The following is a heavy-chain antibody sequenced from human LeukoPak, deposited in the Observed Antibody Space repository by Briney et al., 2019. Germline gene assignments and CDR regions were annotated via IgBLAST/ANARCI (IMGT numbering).Heavy chain of an antibody. V-gene: IGHV1-2*02. Sequence: ASVKVSCKASGYTFTGYYMHWVRQAPGQGLEWMGWINPNSGGTNYAQKFQGRVTMTRDTSISTAYMELSRLRSDDTAVYYCAREMYYDFWRGSDYWGQGTLVTVSS. CDR2: INPNSGGT. CDR3: AREMYYDFWRGSDY. J-gene: IGHJ4*02. CDR1: GYTFTGYY. D-gene: IGHD3-3*01.